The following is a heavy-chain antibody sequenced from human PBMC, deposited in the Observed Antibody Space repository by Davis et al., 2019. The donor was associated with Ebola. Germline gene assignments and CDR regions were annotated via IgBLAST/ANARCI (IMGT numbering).Heavy chain of an antibody. CDR3: ARDQETGSYYNVGDY. CDR2: IKQDGSEK. Sequence: GESLKISCAASGFTFSSYWMSWVRQAPGKGLEWVANIKQDGSEKYYVDSVKGRFTISRDNAKNSLYLQMNSLRAEDTAVYYCARDQETGSYYNVGDYWGQGTLVTVSS. D-gene: IGHD3-10*01. J-gene: IGHJ4*02. CDR1: GFTFSSYW. V-gene: IGHV3-7*01.